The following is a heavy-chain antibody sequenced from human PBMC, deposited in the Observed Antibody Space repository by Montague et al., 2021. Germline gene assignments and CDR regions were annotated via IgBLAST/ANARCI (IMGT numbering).Heavy chain of an antibody. CDR1: GGSFSGYY. CDR3: ARRGVVTGWFDP. V-gene: IGHV4-34*01. CDR2: INHSGST. D-gene: IGHD2-21*02. J-gene: IGHJ5*02. Sequence: SETLSLTCIVYGGSFSGYYWSWICQSPGKGLEWIGEINHSGSTNYNPSLKSRATISVDTSKNQFSLKLSSVTAADTAVYYCARRGVVTGWFDPWGQGTLVTVSS.